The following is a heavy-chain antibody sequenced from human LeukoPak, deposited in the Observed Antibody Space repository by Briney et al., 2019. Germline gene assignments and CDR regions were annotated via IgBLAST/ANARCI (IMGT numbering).Heavy chain of an antibody. CDR2: TYYRSKWYS. D-gene: IGHD3-10*01. J-gene: IGHJ6*03. Sequence: SQTLSLTCAISGDSVSRNTAGWNWIRQSPSRGLEWLGRTYYRSKWYSDFAPSVRNRITINPDTSKNQFSLKLSSVTAADTAVYFCARLRGSGSYYGLGSYHMDVWGKGITVTISS. CDR1: GDSVSRNTAG. V-gene: IGHV6-1*01. CDR3: ARLRGSGSYYGLGSYHMDV.